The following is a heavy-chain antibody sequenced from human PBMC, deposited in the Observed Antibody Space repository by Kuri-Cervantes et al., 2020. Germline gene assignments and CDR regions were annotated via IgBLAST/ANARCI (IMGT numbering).Heavy chain of an antibody. D-gene: IGHD2-2*02. CDR1: GYTFTSYG. Sequence: ASVKVSCKASGYTFTSYGISWVRQAPGQGLEWMGMINPSGGTTTYAQKFQGRVTMTTDTSTTTAYMELRSLRSDDTAMYYCVRTCPGSTCYIIYWGQGTLVTVSS. CDR2: INPSGGTT. V-gene: IGHV1-18*01. CDR3: VRTCPGSTCYIIY. J-gene: IGHJ4*02.